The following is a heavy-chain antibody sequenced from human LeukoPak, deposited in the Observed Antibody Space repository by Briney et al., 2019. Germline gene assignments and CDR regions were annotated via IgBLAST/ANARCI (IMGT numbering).Heavy chain of an antibody. CDR1: GFTFSSYG. V-gene: IGHV3-33*01. J-gene: IGHJ6*03. D-gene: IGHD4-11*01. Sequence: GGSLRLSCAASGFTFSSYGMHWVRQAPGKGLEWVAVIWYDGSNKYYADSVKGRFTISRDNSKNTLYLQMNSLRAEDTAVYYCARSTEDYSNYRRTYYYYYYYMDVWGKGTTVTVSS. CDR2: IWYDGSNK. CDR3: ARSTEDYSNYRRTYYYYYYYMDV.